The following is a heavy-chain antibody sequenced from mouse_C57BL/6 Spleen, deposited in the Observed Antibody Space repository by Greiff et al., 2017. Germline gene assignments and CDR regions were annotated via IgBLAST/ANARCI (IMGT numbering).Heavy chain of an antibody. CDR1: GYTFTNYW. CDR3: ALTGKGAMDY. J-gene: IGHJ4*01. Sequence: QVQLQQSGAELVRPGTSVKMSCKASGYTFTNYWIGWAKQRPGHGLEWIGDIYPGGGYTNYNEKFKGKATLTADKSSSTAYMQFSSLTSEDSAIYYCALTGKGAMDYWGQGTSVTVSS. V-gene: IGHV1-63*01. D-gene: IGHD4-1*01. CDR2: IYPGGGYT.